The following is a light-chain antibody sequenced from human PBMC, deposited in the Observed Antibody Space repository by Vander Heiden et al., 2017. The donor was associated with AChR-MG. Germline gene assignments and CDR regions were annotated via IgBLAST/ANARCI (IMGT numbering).Light chain of an antibody. V-gene: IGKV2-28*01. Sequence: DIVMIQSPLFLAVTPGEPASISCRSSQSLLHSNGYNFLDWYVQKPGQSPQLLISLASDRASGVPDRFSGSGSGTDFTLNISSVEAEDVGVYYCMQALQTPTFGGGTKVEIK. CDR3: MQALQTPT. CDR2: LAS. J-gene: IGKJ4*01. CDR1: QSLLHSNGYNF.